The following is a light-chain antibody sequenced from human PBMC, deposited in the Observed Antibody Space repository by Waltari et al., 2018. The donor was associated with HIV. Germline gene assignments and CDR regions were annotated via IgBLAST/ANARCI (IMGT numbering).Light chain of an antibody. CDR3: NSRDSSGNHVV. CDR2: GKN. V-gene: IGLV3-19*01. Sequence: SYELTQDPAVSVALGQTVRLTCQGASLRSYYASWYQQKPGQAPVLVIFGKNDRPPGIPDRFSGSDSGNTASLTITGAQAEDEADYYCNSRDSSGNHVVFGGGTKLTVL. J-gene: IGLJ2*01. CDR1: SLRSYY.